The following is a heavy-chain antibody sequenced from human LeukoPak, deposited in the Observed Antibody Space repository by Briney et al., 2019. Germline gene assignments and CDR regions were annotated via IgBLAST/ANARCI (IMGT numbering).Heavy chain of an antibody. CDR3: ARDRASKRYNPLWFGELEYYYYMDV. V-gene: IGHV3-21*06. Sequence: GGSLRLSCAASGFTFSSYSMNWVRQAPGKGLEWVSSISSSSYIYYADSVKGRFTISRDNAKNSLYLQMNSLRAEDTAVYYCARDRASKRYNPLWFGELEYYYYMDVWGKGTTVTVSS. CDR2: ISSSSYI. J-gene: IGHJ6*03. CDR1: GFTFSSYS. D-gene: IGHD3-10*01.